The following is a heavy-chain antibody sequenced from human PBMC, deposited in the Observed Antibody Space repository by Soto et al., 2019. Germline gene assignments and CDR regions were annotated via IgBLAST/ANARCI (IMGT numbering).Heavy chain of an antibody. D-gene: IGHD3-22*01. CDR2: IYYSGST. J-gene: IGHJ4*02. Sequence: SETLCLTCTVFGGSICSGDYYWCCIRQPPGKGLEWIGYIYYSGSTYYNPSLKSRFTISVDTSKNQFSLKLSSVTAADTAVYYCARVRVDYYDSSGYYLFDYWGQGTLFTVSS. CDR1: GGSICSGDYY. V-gene: IGHV4-30-4*08. CDR3: ARVRVDYYDSSGYYLFDY.